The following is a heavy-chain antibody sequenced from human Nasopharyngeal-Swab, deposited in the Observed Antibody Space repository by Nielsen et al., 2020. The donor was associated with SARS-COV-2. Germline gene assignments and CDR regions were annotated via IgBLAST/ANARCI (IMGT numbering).Heavy chain of an antibody. CDR2: INPSGGST. V-gene: IGHV1-46*01. Sequence: WVRQAPGQGLEWMGIINPSGGSTSYAQKFQGRVTMTRDTSTSTVYMELSSLRSEDTAMYYCARAKGGDDYGDYSTYYYGMDVWGQGTTVTVSS. CDR3: ARAKGGDDYGDYSTYYYGMDV. J-gene: IGHJ6*02. D-gene: IGHD4-17*01.